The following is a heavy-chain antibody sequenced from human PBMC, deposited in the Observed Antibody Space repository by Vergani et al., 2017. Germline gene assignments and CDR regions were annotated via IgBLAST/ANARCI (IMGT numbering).Heavy chain of an antibody. J-gene: IGHJ4*02. D-gene: IGHD3-16*01. CDR1: GFTFSGYA. V-gene: IGHV3-23*01. Sequence: EVQLLESGGGLVQPGGSLRLSCAASGFTFSGYAMSWVRQAPGKGLEWVSAISGSGGSTYYADSVKGRFTISRDNSKNTLYLQMNSLRAEDTAVYYCAKAGGPRLFFDYWGQGTLVTVSS. CDR2: ISGSGGST. CDR3: AKAGGPRLFFDY.